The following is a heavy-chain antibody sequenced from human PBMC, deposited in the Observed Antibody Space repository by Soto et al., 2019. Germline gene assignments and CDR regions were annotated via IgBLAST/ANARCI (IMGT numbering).Heavy chain of an antibody. CDR1: GYIFINYG. D-gene: IGHD2-2*01. J-gene: IGHJ5*02. CDR3: ARDEVPAANWLDR. CDR2: ISGYNGNT. Sequence: QVQLVQSGAEVKKPGASVKVSCKASGYIFINYGITWVRQAPGQGLEWMGWISGYNGNTKYADKLQGRVTMTTDTSTTTAYRERRSLRSDDTAVYYCARDEVPAANWLDRWGQGTLVTVSS. V-gene: IGHV1-18*01.